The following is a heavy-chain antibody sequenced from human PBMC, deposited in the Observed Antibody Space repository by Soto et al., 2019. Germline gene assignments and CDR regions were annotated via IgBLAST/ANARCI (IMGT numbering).Heavy chain of an antibody. CDR3: ARYDIFTANWDRFDP. V-gene: IGHV4-59*08. CDR1: GGFITNYH. J-gene: IGHJ5*02. Sequence: QVQLQESGPGLVKPSETLSLTCTVSGGFITNYHWTWIRQPPGKGLEWIGHIHYSGSINYNPSLKSRVTISVDTSKTQFSLKLSSVTAADTAVYYCARYDIFTANWDRFDPWGQGTLVTVSS. CDR2: IHYSGSI. D-gene: IGHD3-9*01.